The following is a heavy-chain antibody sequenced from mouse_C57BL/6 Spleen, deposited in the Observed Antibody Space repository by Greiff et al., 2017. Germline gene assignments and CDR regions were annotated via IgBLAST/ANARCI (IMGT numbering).Heavy chain of an antibody. CDR2: IHPNSGST. J-gene: IGHJ2*01. CDR3: ARSGGLLDY. V-gene: IGHV1-64*01. D-gene: IGHD1-1*02. CDR1: GYTFTSYW. Sequence: QVQLQQPGAELVKPGASVKLSCKASGYTFTSYWMHWVKQRPEQGLEWIGMIHPNSGSTNYNEKFKSKATLTVDKSSSTAYMQLSSLTCEDSAVYFCARSGGLLDYWGQGTTLTVSS.